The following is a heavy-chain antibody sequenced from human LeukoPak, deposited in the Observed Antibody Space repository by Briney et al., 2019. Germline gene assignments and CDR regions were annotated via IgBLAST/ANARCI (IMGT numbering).Heavy chain of an antibody. D-gene: IGHD5-12*01. CDR3: ARGARGGYAYRNSHYYYYYGMGV. J-gene: IGHJ6*04. CDR2: IIPIFGTA. CDR1: GGTFSSYA. Sequence: SVKVSCKASGGTFSSYAISWVRQAPGQGLEWMGGIIPIFGTANYAQKFQGRVTITADESTSTAYMELSSLRSEDTAVYYCARGARGGYAYRNSHYYYYYGMGVWGKGTTVTVSS. V-gene: IGHV1-69*13.